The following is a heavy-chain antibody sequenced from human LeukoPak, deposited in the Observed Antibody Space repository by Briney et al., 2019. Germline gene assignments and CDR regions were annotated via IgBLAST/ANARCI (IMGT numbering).Heavy chain of an antibody. J-gene: IGHJ4*02. V-gene: IGHV1-8*03. Sequence: ASVKVSCKASGYTFTSYGITWVRQAKGQGQEWMGWMNPNRGHTGYAQRFQRRVTITSNTSISTAYIELSSLRSEDTAVYYCARGDLWFGELLSLDYWGQGTLVTVSS. CDR1: GYTFTSYG. D-gene: IGHD3-10*01. CDR2: MNPNRGHT. CDR3: ARGDLWFGELLSLDY.